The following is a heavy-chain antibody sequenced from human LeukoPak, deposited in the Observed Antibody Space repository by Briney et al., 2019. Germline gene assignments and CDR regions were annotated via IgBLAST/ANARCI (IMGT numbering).Heavy chain of an antibody. V-gene: IGHV4-59*12. D-gene: IGHD3-3*01. CDR3: ARVRFLEWLYHAFDI. CDR2: VFYNGST. Sequence: SETLCLTCTVSGGSITDYFWSWIRQPPGKELERVGYVFYNGSTYYNPSLKSRVTISVHRSKNLFSLKLSSVTAADTAVYYCARVRFLEWLYHAFDIWGQGTMVTVSS. CDR1: GGSITDYF. J-gene: IGHJ3*02.